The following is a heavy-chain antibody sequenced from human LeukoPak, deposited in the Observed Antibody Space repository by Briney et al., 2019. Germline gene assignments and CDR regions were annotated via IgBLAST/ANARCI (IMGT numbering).Heavy chain of an antibody. D-gene: IGHD6-6*01. Sequence: GGSLRLSCAASGFTFSSYAMHWVRQAPGKGLEWVAVIPYDGSNKYYADSVKGRFTISRDNSKNTLYLQMNSLRAEDTAVYYCAKDQDSSSSEFDYWGQGTLVTVSS. J-gene: IGHJ4*02. CDR2: IPYDGSNK. CDR1: GFTFSSYA. CDR3: AKDQDSSSSEFDY. V-gene: IGHV3-30*04.